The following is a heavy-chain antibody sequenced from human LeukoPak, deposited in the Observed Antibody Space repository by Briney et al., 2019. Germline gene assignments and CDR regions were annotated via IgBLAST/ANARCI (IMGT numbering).Heavy chain of an antibody. D-gene: IGHD3-16*02. CDR3: AKDMGLRLGELSYPDY. V-gene: IGHV3-43*02. CDR2: ISGDGGST. CDR1: GFTFDDYA. Sequence: GGSLRLSCAASGFTFDDYAMHWVRQAPGKGLEWVSLISGDGGSTYYVDSVKGRFTISRDNSKNSLYLQMNSLRTEDTALYYCAKDMGLRLGELSYPDYWGQGTLVTVSS. J-gene: IGHJ4*02.